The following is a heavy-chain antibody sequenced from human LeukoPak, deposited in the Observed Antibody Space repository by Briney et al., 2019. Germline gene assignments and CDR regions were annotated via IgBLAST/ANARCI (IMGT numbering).Heavy chain of an antibody. Sequence: GESLKISCKGSGYSFTSYWIGWVRQMPGKGLEWMGIIYPGDSDTRYSPSFQGQVTISADRSITTAYLQWRSLKASDTAMYYCARAPGYCSGGSCFDYWGQGTLVTVSS. V-gene: IGHV5-51*01. J-gene: IGHJ4*02. CDR2: IYPGDSDT. D-gene: IGHD2-15*01. CDR3: ARAPGYCSGGSCFDY. CDR1: GYSFTSYW.